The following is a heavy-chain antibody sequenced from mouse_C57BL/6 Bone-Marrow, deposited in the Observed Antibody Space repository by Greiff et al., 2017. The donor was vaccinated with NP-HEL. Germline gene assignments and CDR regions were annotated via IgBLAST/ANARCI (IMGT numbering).Heavy chain of an antibody. D-gene: IGHD1-1*01. CDR2: INPNYGTT. CDR1: GYSFTDYN. CDR3: ARSDYGSDWYFDV. Sequence: VQLKESGPELVKPGASVKISCKASGYSFTDYNMHWVKQSNGKSLEWIGVINPNYGTTSYNQKFKGKATLTVDHASSTAYMQLNSLTSEDSAVYYCARSDYGSDWYFDVWGTGTAITVTA. J-gene: IGHJ1*03. V-gene: IGHV1-39*01.